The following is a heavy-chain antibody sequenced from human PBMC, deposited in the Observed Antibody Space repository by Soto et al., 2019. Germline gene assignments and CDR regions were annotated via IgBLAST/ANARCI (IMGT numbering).Heavy chain of an antibody. J-gene: IGHJ4*02. CDR2: INAGNGNT. D-gene: IGHD6-19*01. Sequence: VQLVQSGAEEKKPGASVKVSCKASGYTFTGYAMHWVRQAPGQRLEWMGWINAGNGNTKYSQKFQGRVTITRDTSASTSYTGLSSLRSEDTAVYYCARAVAVAADFDYWGQGTLVTVSS. V-gene: IGHV1-3*05. CDR3: ARAVAVAADFDY. CDR1: GYTFTGYA.